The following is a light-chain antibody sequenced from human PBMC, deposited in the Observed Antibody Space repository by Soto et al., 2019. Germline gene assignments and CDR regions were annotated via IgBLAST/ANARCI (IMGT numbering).Light chain of an antibody. CDR2: GAS. V-gene: IGKV3-20*01. CDR3: QQYGNSPL. J-gene: IGKJ2*01. CDR1: QSVSSGY. Sequence: EIVLTQSPGTLSLSPGERATLSCRASQSVSSGYLAWYQQKPGQAPRLLIYGASRRATGIPDRFSGSGSGTAFTLTISRLEPEDFAVYYCQQYGNSPLFGQGTKLEIK.